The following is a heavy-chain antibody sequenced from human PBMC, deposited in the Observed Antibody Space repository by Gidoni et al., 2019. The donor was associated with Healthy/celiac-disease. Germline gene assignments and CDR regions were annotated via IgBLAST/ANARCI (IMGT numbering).Heavy chain of an antibody. D-gene: IGHD1-26*01. CDR2: ISAYNGNT. CDR1: GYTFTSYG. Sequence: QDQLVQSGAEVKTPGASVKVSCKASGYTFTSYGITWVRQAPGQGLEWMGWISAYNGNTNYVQKFQGRVTMTTDTPTSTAFMELRSLRSDDTAVYYCARLDGVGATTGTYYFDYWGHGTLVTVSS. J-gene: IGHJ4*01. V-gene: IGHV1-18*04. CDR3: ARLDGVGATTGTYYFDY.